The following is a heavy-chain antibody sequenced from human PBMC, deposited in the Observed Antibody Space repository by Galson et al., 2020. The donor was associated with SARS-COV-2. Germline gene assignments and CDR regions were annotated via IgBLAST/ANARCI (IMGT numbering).Heavy chain of an antibody. D-gene: IGHD1-26*01. V-gene: IGHV4-39*07. CDR3: ASCIVGVHWYFDL. Sequence: SETLSLTCTVSGGSISSSSYYWGWIRQPPGKGREWIGSIYYSGSTYYNPSLKSRVTISVDTSKNQFSLKLSSVTAADTAVYYCASCIVGVHWYFDLWGRGTLVTVSS. CDR1: GGSISSSSYY. CDR2: IYYSGST. J-gene: IGHJ2*01.